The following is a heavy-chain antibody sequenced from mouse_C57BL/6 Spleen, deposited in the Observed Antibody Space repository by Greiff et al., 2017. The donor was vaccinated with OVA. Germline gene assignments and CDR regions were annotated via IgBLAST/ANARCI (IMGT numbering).Heavy chain of an antibody. D-gene: IGHD6-2*01. CDR2: INPSSGYT. J-gene: IGHJ1*03. V-gene: IGHV1-7*01. Sequence: VQLQPSWAELAKPGASVKLSFKASGYTFTSYWMHWVQQRPGPVLEWIGYINPSSGYTKYNQKFKDKATLTADKSSSTAYMQLSSLTYEDAAVYYCARSPVSYWYFDVWGTGTTVTVSS. CDR1: GYTFTSYW. CDR3: ARSPVSYWYFDV.